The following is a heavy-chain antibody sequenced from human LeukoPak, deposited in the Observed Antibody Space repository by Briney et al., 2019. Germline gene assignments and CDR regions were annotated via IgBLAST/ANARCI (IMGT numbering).Heavy chain of an antibody. J-gene: IGHJ1*01. CDR1: GESFSGYY. CDR3: ASSSGYTPKHEYFQH. D-gene: IGHD3-22*01. V-gene: IGHV4-59*08. Sequence: SETLSLTCAVYGESFSGYYWSWIRQPPGKGLEWIGYIYYSGSTNYNPSLKSRVTISVDTSKNQFSLKLSSVTAADTAVYYCASSSGYTPKHEYFQHWGQGTLVTVSS. CDR2: IYYSGST.